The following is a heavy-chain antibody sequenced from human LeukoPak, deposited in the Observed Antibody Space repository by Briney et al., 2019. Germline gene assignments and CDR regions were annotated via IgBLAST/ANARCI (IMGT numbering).Heavy chain of an antibody. Sequence: PGGSLRLSCAASGFTFSNAWMSWVRQAPGKGLEWVGRIKSKADGGTTDYAAPVKGRFTISRDDSKNTLYLQMNSLKTEDTAVYYCTTWYNWNYYFDYWGQGTLVTVSS. CDR3: TTWYNWNYYFDY. CDR2: IKSKADGGTT. D-gene: IGHD1-7*01. J-gene: IGHJ4*02. V-gene: IGHV3-15*01. CDR1: GFTFSNAW.